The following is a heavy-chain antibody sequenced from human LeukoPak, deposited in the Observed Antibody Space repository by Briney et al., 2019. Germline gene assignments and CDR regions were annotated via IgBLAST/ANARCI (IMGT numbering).Heavy chain of an antibody. V-gene: IGHV4-59*08. CDR1: GGSISSYY. CDR3: ARYQLLSNYYYGMDV. CDR2: IYYSGST. D-gene: IGHD2-2*01. Sequence: PSETLSLTCTVSGGSISSYYWSWIRQPPGKGLEWIGYIYYSGSTNYNPSLKSRVTISVDTSKNQFSLKLSSVTAADTAVYYCARYQLLSNYYYGMDVWGQGTTVTVSS. J-gene: IGHJ6*02.